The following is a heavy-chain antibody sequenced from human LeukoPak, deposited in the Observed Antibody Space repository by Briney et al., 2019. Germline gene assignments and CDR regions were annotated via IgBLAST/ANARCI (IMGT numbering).Heavy chain of an antibody. J-gene: IGHJ4*02. Sequence: GGSLRLSCAASGFTLSDYFMSWIRQAPGKGLEWISYISRGGTSMYYADSVKGRFTISRDNAKNSLYLQMNSLRAEDTAVYYCARDQEIYYDILTGRHYFDYWGQGALVTVSS. CDR2: ISRGGTSM. V-gene: IGHV3-11*04. CDR3: ARDQEIYYDILTGRHYFDY. CDR1: GFTLSDYF. D-gene: IGHD3-9*01.